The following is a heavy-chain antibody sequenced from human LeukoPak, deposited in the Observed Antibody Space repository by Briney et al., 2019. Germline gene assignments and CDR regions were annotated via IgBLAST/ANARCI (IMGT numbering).Heavy chain of an antibody. D-gene: IGHD2-15*01. V-gene: IGHV3-30-3*02. CDR3: AKDKDTPATAQPQRGYFES. CDR1: GFTFSSYA. CDR2: ISYDGSNK. Sequence: GGSLRLPCAASGFTFSSYAMHWVRQAPGKGLEWVAVISYDGSNKYYADSVKGRFTISRDNSKNTLDLQMNSLRVEDTAVYFCAKDKDTPATAQPQRGYFESWGQGTLVTVSS. J-gene: IGHJ4*02.